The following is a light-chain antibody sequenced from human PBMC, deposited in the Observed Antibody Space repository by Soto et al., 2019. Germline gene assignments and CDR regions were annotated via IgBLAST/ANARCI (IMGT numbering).Light chain of an antibody. CDR3: QQRSNWPPIT. Sequence: ETVLTQSPGTLSLSPGERATLSCRASQSVSSNHLAWYQQKSGQAPRLLIYGASSRATGIPDRFSGSGSGTDFTLTITRLEPEDFAVYYCQQRSNWPPITFGQGTRLEIK. CDR1: QSVSSNH. CDR2: GAS. J-gene: IGKJ5*01. V-gene: IGKV3D-20*02.